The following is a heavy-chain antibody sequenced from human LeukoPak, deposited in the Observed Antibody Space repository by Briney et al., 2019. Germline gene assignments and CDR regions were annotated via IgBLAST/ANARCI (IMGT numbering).Heavy chain of an antibody. J-gene: IGHJ3*02. CDR1: GFTFSSYS. Sequence: PGGSLRLSCAASGFTFSSYSMNWVRQAPGEGLEWVSYISSSSSTIYYADSVKGRFTISRDNAKNSLYLQMNSLRAEDTAVYYCARDVRSPQRLADYDYVWGSYRYYDAFDIWGQGTMVTVSS. D-gene: IGHD3-16*02. CDR3: ARDVRSPQRLADYDYVWGSYRYYDAFDI. CDR2: ISSSSSTI. V-gene: IGHV3-48*01.